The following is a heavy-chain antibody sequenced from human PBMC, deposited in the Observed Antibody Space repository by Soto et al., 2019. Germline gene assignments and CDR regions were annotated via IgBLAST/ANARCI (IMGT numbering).Heavy chain of an antibody. CDR1: GFIFSDYY. D-gene: IGHD2-15*01. CDR2: ISVSGATI. CDR3: ARDRPYDATGLDY. V-gene: IGHV3-11*01. Sequence: GGSRRLSCAASGFIFSDYYMTWVRQAPGKGLEWVAYISVSGATIYYADSVEGRFTVSRDNAKNSVFLQMTSLRADDIAVYYCARDRPYDATGLDYWGQGTVVTVSS. J-gene: IGHJ4*02.